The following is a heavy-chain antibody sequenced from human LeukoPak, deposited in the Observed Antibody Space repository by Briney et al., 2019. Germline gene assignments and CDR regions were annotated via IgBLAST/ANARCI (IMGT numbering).Heavy chain of an antibody. CDR1: GGTFSSYA. D-gene: IGHD6-13*01. Sequence: ASVKVSCKASGGTFSSYAISWVRQAPGQGLEWMGGISAYNGNTNYAQKLQGRVTMTTDTSTSTAYMELRSLRSDDTAVYYCARDLGIAAAEGIDYWGQGTLVTVSS. V-gene: IGHV1-18*01. J-gene: IGHJ4*02. CDR3: ARDLGIAAAEGIDY. CDR2: ISAYNGNT.